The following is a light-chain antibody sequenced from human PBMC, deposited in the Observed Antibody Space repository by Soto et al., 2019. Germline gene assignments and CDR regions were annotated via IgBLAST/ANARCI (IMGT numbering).Light chain of an antibody. CDR3: LHHGPAPWT. CDR1: QTLSGGY. Sequence: EIVLTQSTGTLSLSPGERAILSCRASQTLSGGYLAWFQQKPGQAPRLLIYRASIRAAGVPDRFSGSGSGTDFSLTINRLQPEDFAVYYCLHHGPAPWTFGQGTKVELK. J-gene: IGKJ1*01. V-gene: IGKV3-20*01. CDR2: RAS.